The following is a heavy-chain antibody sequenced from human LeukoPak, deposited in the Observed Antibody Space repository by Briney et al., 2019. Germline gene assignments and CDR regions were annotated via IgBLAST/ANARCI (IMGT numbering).Heavy chain of an antibody. V-gene: IGHV1-2*02. CDR1: GYSFTGYY. CDR2: INPNTGGT. Sequence: GASVKVSCAASGYSFTGYYIHWVRQAPGQGLAWMGWINPNTGGTNFAPKFQSRLTLTSDTPMRTAYMELSSLKSDDTAVYYCARVRTKTIFGASDAFDLWGQGTLVTVSS. CDR3: ARVRTKTIFGASDAFDL. J-gene: IGHJ3*01. D-gene: IGHD3-3*01.